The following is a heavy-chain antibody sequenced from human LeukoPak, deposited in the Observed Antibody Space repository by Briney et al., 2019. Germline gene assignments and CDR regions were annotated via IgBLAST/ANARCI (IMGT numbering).Heavy chain of an antibody. D-gene: IGHD1-7*01. CDR3: ARGGVGGTGTNSLDY. CDR2: IIPILGIA. V-gene: IGHV1-69*04. CDR1: GGTFSSYA. J-gene: IGHJ4*02. Sequence: SVKVSCKASGGTFSSYAISWVRQAPGQGLEWMGRIIPILGIANYAQKFQGRVTITADKSTSTAYMELSSLRSEDTAVYYCARGGVGGTGTNSLDYWGQGTLVTVSS.